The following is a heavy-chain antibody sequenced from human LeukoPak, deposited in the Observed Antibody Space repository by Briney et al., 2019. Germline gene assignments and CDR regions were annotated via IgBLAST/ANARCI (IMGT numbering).Heavy chain of an antibody. J-gene: IGHJ4*02. CDR2: ISYDGSNK. V-gene: IGHV3-30*09. CDR3: ARDQYYYDRSGTLDY. D-gene: IGHD3-22*01. Sequence: GGSLRLSCAVSGFTFSTYAMYWVRQAPGKGLEWVAVISYDGSNKYYADSLKGRFAISRDNSKNTLYLQMNSLRAEDTAVYYCARDQYYYDRSGTLDYWGQGTLVTVSS. CDR1: GFTFSTYA.